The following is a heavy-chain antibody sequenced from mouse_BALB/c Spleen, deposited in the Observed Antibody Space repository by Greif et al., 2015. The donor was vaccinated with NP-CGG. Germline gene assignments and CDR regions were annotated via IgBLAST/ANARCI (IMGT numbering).Heavy chain of an antibody. CDR2: IYYSGTI. CDR3: ARDSYYGNSFYAMDY. J-gene: IGHJ4*01. V-gene: IGHV3-5*02. CDR1: GISITTGNYR. Sequence: EVKLVESGPGLVKPSQTVSLTCTVTGISITTGNYRWSWIRQFPGNKLEWIGYIYYSGTITYNPSLTSRTTITRDTSKNQFFLEMNSLTAEDTATYYCARDSYYGNSFYAMDYWGQGTSATVSS. D-gene: IGHD2-1*01.